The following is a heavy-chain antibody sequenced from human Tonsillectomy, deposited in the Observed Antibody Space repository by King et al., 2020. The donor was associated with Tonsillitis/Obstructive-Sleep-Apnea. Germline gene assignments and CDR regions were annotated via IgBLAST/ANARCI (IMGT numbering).Heavy chain of an antibody. D-gene: IGHD3-10*01. J-gene: IGHJ6*02. V-gene: IGHV5-10-1*03. CDR2: IDPSDSYI. Sequence: VQLVESGAEVKKPGESLRISCKGSGYIFTTYWINWVRQMPGKGLEWMGRIDPSDSYIDYSPSFQGHVTISADKSISTASLQWKSLKASDTAMYYCASGGGYYSAMDVWGHGTTVTVSS. CDR3: ASGGGYYSAMDV. CDR1: GYIFTTYW.